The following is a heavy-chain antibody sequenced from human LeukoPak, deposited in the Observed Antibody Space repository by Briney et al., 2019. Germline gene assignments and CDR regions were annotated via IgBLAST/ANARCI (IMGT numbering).Heavy chain of an antibody. V-gene: IGHV3-23*01. J-gene: IGHJ3*02. CDR3: ARDFYYYGSGSYYTDAFDI. CDR1: GFTFSTYG. CDR2: ISGRADLT. D-gene: IGHD3-10*01. Sequence: GETLRLSCAASGFTFSTYGITWVRQAPGKGLEWVSAISGRADLTFYADSVKGRFTISRDNAKNSLYLQMNSLRAEDTAVYYCARDFYYYGSGSYYTDAFDIWGQGTMVTVSS.